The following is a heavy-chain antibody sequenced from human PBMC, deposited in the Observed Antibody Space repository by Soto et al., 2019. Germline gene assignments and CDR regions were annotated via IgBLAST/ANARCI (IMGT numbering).Heavy chain of an antibody. CDR3: AKDLYGSGTYYTGPGGY. J-gene: IGHJ4*02. V-gene: IGHV3-30*18. CDR1: GFTATDYG. CDR2: ISSDGTTQ. Sequence: LRLSCAASGFTATDYGMHWVRQAPGKGLEWVALISSDGTTQYYADSVKGRFTISRDYSKNTLYLQMNSLRVEDTAVFYCAKDLYGSGTYYTGPGGYWGQGTLVTVSS. D-gene: IGHD3-10*01.